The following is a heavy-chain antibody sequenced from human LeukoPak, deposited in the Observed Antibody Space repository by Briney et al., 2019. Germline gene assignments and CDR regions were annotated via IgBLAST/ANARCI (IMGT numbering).Heavy chain of an antibody. V-gene: IGHV3-23*01. CDR2: ISGSGGYT. CDR3: AKDVLYYRSGSYYRADKVGNDAFDI. D-gene: IGHD3-10*01. J-gene: IGHJ3*02. Sequence: GGSLRLSCAASAFTFSSSAMTWVRQAPGKGLEWVSVISGSGGYTYCADSVKGRFTISRDNSKNTLYLQMNSLRAEDTAVYYCAKDVLYYRSGSYYRADKVGNDAFDIWGQGTMVTVSS. CDR1: AFTFSSSA.